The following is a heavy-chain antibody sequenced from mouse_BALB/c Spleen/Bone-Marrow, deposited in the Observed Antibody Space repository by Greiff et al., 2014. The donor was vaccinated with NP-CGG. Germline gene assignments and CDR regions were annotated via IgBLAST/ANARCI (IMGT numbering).Heavy chain of an antibody. V-gene: IGHV14-3*02. Sequence: EVKLQESGAELVKPGASVKLSCTASGFNIKDTYMHWVKQRPEQGLEWMGRIDPANGNTKYDPKFQGKATITADTSSNTAYLQLSSLTSEDTAVYYCAIYYYGSSGFAYWGQGTLVTVSA. D-gene: IGHD1-1*01. CDR1: GFNIKDTY. CDR3: AIYYYGSSGFAY. J-gene: IGHJ3*01. CDR2: IDPANGNT.